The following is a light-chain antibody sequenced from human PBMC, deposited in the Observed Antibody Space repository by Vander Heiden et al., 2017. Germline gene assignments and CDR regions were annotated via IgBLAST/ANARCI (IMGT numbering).Light chain of an antibody. V-gene: IGKV1D-12*01. CDR2: GAS. J-gene: IGKJ4*01. Sequence: DIQMPHSPSSVSASGGASVTTSCRARHGISTYFVWYQQKPMKAPKLLIYGASSAQRGVPSRFSRSASGTDITLTISMLQPEDFTTYYCQQANSLRLTFGAGTTVEI. CDR1: HGISTY. CDR3: QQANSLRLT.